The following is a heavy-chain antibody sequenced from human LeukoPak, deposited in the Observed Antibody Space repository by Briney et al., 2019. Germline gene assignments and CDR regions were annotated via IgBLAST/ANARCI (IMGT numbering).Heavy chain of an antibody. Sequence: QPGGSLRLSCAASGFTFSSYWMSWVRQAPGKGLEWVANIRQDGSEKYYVDSVRGRFTISRDNAKSSLFLQMNSLRAEDTAIYYCARIHWEGGTTLNPSYYFDNWGQGTLVTVSS. V-gene: IGHV3-7*01. J-gene: IGHJ4*02. CDR3: ARIHWEGGTTLNPSYYFDN. D-gene: IGHD1-7*01. CDR1: GFTFSSYW. CDR2: IRQDGSEK.